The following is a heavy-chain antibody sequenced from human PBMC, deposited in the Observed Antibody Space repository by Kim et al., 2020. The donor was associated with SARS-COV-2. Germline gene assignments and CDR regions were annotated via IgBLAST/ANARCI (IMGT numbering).Heavy chain of an antibody. J-gene: IGHJ6*02. Sequence: SLKSRVTISVDKSKNQFSLKLSSVTAADTAVYYCARGGVGATRYYYGMDVWGQGTTVTVSS. CDR3: ARGGVGATRYYYGMDV. V-gene: IGHV4-4*02. D-gene: IGHD1-26*01.